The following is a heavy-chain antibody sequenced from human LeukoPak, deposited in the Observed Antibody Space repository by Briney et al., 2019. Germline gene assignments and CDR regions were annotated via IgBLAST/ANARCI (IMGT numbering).Heavy chain of an antibody. Sequence: GGSLRLSCTASGFTFASYAMAWARRAPGKGLEWVSGISGYGRSIFYADSVKGRFTISRDNSKNTLYLQMDGLRVEDTAVYYCAKVVQLGITVVELKPGYFDYWGQGTLVTVSS. CDR3: AKVVQLGITVVELKPGYFDY. D-gene: IGHD1-20*01. CDR1: GFTFASYA. J-gene: IGHJ4*02. CDR2: ISGYGRSI. V-gene: IGHV3-23*01.